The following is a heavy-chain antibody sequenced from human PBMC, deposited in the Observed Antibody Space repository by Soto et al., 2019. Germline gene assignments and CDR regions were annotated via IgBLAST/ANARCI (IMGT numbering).Heavy chain of an antibody. D-gene: IGHD6-6*01. CDR2: IIPILGIA. CDR3: AREGQLVPQFDY. Sequence: QVQLVQSGAEVKKPGSSVKVSCKASGGTFSSYTISWVRQAPGQGLEWMGRIIPILGIANYAQKFQGRFTITADKSTTTAYMELSSLRSEETAVYYCAREGQLVPQFDYWGQGTLVTVSS. V-gene: IGHV1-69*08. CDR1: GGTFSSYT. J-gene: IGHJ4*02.